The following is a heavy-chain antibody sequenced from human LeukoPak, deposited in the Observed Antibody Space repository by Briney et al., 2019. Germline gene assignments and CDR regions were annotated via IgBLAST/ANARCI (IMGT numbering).Heavy chain of an antibody. CDR3: ARHLRPMITVVRGVLGYYYYYMDV. D-gene: IGHD3-10*01. CDR1: GGSFSGYY. J-gene: IGHJ6*03. CDR2: IIHSGST. V-gene: IGHV4-34*12. Sequence: PSETLSLTCAVYGGSFSGYYRSWIRKPPGKGLEWIGEIIHSGSTNYNPSLKSRVTISVDTSKNQFSLKLSSVTAAATAVYYCARHLRPMITVVRGVLGYYYYYMDVWGKGTTVTVSS.